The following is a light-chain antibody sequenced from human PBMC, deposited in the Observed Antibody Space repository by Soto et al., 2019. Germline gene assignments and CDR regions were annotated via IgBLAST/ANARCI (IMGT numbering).Light chain of an antibody. V-gene: IGLV2-14*01. CDR1: SSDIGGYDY. Sequence: QAVVTQPASVAGSPGQSSTISCTGTSSDIGGYDYVSWYQQYPGKVPKLRIYDVTNRASGVPSRFSASKSGDTASLTISGLQAEDEADYYCSSYTSTSTLVVFGGGTKVTVL. J-gene: IGLJ2*01. CDR3: SSYTSTSTLVV. CDR2: DVT.